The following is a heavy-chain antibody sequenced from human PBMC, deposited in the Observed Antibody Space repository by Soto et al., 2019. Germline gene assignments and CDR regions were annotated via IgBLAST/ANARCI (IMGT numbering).Heavy chain of an antibody. J-gene: IGHJ4*02. CDR2: IYYTGST. CDR1: GESVIDYY. V-gene: IGHV4-59*02. CDR3: ARSGYYGFVY. Sequence: SETLSLTCAVSGESVIDYYWSWIRQPPGKGLEWIGHIYYTGSTNYNPSLRSRVTMSQDTSKNQFSLKLASVTAADTAVYYCARSGYYGFVYWGQGALVTVSS. D-gene: IGHD3-10*01.